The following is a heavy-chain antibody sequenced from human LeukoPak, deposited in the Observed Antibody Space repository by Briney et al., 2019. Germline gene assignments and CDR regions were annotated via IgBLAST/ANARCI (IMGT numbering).Heavy chain of an antibody. CDR1: GFTFSSYG. V-gene: IGHV3-30*18. J-gene: IGHJ4*02. Sequence: GGSLRLSCAASGFTFSSYGMHWFRQAPGKGLEWVAVISYDGSNKYYADSVKGRFTISRDNSKNTLYLQMNSLRAEDTAVYYCAKDRGGWSFDYWGQGTLVTVSS. D-gene: IGHD6-19*01. CDR3: AKDRGGWSFDY. CDR2: ISYDGSNK.